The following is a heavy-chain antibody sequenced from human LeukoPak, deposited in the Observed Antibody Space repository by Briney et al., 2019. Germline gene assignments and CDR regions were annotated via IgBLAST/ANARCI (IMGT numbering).Heavy chain of an antibody. CDR3: ARDISRFDP. CDR1: GFTFSSYS. J-gene: IGHJ5*02. CDR2: ISSSSSTI. Sequence: GGSLRLSCAASGFTFSSYSMNWVRQAPGKGLEWVSYISSSSSTIYYADSVKGRFTISRDNAKNSLYLQMNSLISEDTAVYYCARDISRFDPWGQGTLVTVSS. V-gene: IGHV3-48*04.